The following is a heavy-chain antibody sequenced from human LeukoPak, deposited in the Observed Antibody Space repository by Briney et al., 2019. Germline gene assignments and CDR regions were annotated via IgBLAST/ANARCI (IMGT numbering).Heavy chain of an antibody. V-gene: IGHV4-59*08. CDR1: GGSITYYH. Sequence: SETLSLTCTVSGGSITYYHWSWIRQPPGKGLEWIGYTYYSGSTNYNPSLKSRVTISVDTPKNQFSLKLSSVTAADTAVYYCARRLSSWYAFDYWGQGTLVTVSS. J-gene: IGHJ4*02. D-gene: IGHD6-13*01. CDR3: ARRLSSWYAFDY. CDR2: TYYSGST.